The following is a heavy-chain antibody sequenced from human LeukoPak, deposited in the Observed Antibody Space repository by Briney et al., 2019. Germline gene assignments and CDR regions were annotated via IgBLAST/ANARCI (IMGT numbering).Heavy chain of an antibody. J-gene: IGHJ6*02. D-gene: IGHD4-17*01. CDR2: ISSSSSYI. CDR1: GFTFSSYS. Sequence: GGSLRLSCAASGFTFSSYSMNWVRQAPGKGLEWVSSISSSSSYIYYADSVKGRFTISRDYAKNSLYLQMNSLRAEDTAVYYCARASLSDYGDYYYYGMDVWGQGTTVTVSS. CDR3: ARASLSDYGDYYYYGMDV. V-gene: IGHV3-21*01.